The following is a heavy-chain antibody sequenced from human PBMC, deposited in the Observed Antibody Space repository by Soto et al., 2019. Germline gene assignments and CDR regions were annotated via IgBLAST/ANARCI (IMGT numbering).Heavy chain of an antibody. J-gene: IGHJ6*02. D-gene: IGHD6-19*01. CDR3: ARAPVAGNHYYYYGMDV. V-gene: IGHV3-33*01. CDR2: IWYDGSNK. CDR1: GFTFSSYG. Sequence: VGSLRLSCAASGFTFSSYGMHWVRQAPGKGLEWVAVIWYDGSNKYYADSVKGRFTISRDNSKNTLYLQMNSLRAEDTAVYYCARAPVAGNHYYYYGMDVWGQGTTVTVSS.